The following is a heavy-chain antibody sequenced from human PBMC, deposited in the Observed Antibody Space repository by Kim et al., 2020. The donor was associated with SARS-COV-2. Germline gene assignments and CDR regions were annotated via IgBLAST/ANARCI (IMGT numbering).Heavy chain of an antibody. CDR3: IRLNPYIHAYDV. Sequence: GESLKISCQGSGYTFSMYWVAWVRQMPGQGLEWMGSILPGDSRTTYSPSFQGQVTISADKSITTVHLQWASLRTSDRAIYYCIRLNPYIHAYDVRGQGTKVTVSS. J-gene: IGHJ3*01. CDR1: GYTFSMYW. D-gene: IGHD2-2*02. V-gene: IGHV5-51*01. CDR2: ILPGDSRT.